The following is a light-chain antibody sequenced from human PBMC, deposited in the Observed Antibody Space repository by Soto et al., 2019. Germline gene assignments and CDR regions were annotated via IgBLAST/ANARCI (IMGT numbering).Light chain of an antibody. CDR2: GAS. CDR1: QSVSSTF. Sequence: TQSPSTLSTSVGDRVIITCRASQSVSSTFLAWYQQKPGQAPRLLIYGASTRATGIPARFSGSGSGTDFTLTISRLEPEDFAVYYCQQYGSSPLLTFGGGTKVDI. J-gene: IGKJ4*01. V-gene: IGKV3-20*01. CDR3: QQYGSSPLLT.